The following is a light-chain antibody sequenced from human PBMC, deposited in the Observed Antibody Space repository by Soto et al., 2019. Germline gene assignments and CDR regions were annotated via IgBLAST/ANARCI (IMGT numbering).Light chain of an antibody. Sequence: DIQLTQSPSFLSASVGDRVTITCRASQGISSYLAWYQQKPGKAPKLLIYAASTLQSGVPSRFSGSGSGQEFTLTISSLQPEDFTTYYCQQLNSYPVFGPGTKVDIK. V-gene: IGKV1-9*01. CDR1: QGISSY. J-gene: IGKJ3*01. CDR3: QQLNSYPV. CDR2: AAS.